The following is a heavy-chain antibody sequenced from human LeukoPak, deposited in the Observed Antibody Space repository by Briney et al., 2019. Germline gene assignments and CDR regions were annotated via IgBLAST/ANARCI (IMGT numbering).Heavy chain of an antibody. CDR1: GFSFISYG. J-gene: IGHJ4*02. CDR3: AKRPSDYGDYVSYFDY. CDR2: ISDDGRRK. V-gene: IGHV3-30*18. Sequence: GSLRLSCAASGFSFISYGMHWVRQAPGKGLEWVGVISDDGRRKDYADSVKGRFTISRDNSKDTLYLQMNSLRAEDTAVYYCAKRPSDYGDYVSYFDYWGQGTLVTVSS. D-gene: IGHD4-17*01.